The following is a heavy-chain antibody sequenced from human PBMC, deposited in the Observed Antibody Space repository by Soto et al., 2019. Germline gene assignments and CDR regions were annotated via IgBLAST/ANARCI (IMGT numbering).Heavy chain of an antibody. CDR1: GFTFSSYA. D-gene: IGHD2-2*01. V-gene: IGHV3-23*01. CDR3: AKFVYCSSTTCYANFDN. Sequence: EVQLLESGGGLVQPGGSLRLSCAASGFTFSSYAMTWVRQAPGKGLEWVSGISGSGGSTYYADSVKGRFTISRDNSKNTLHLQLNSLRAEDTALYYCAKFVYCSSTTCYANFDNWGQGTLVTVSS. J-gene: IGHJ4*02. CDR2: ISGSGGST.